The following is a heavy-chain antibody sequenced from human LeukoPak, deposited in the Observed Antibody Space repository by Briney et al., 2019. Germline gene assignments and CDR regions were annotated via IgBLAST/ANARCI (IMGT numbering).Heavy chain of an antibody. D-gene: IGHD3-10*02. CDR2: ISFHGTDT. CDR1: GFTFISYA. Sequence: PGGSLRLSCAASGFTFISYAIHWVRQAPGKGLEWVAVISFHGTDTFYADSVKGRFTISRDNAKNSLYLQMNSLRAEDTAVYCCAELGITMIGGVWGKGTTVTISS. J-gene: IGHJ6*04. V-gene: IGHV3-30*04. CDR3: AELGITMIGGV.